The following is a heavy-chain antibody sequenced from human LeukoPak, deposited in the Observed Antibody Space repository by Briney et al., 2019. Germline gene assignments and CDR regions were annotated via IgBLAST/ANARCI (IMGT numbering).Heavy chain of an antibody. Sequence: PGRSLRLSCAASGFTFSSYGMHWVRQAPGKGLEWVAVIWYDGSNKYYADSVKGRFTISRDNSKNTLYLQMNSLRAEDTAVYYCARVAVAGAPFDYWGQGTLVTVSS. V-gene: IGHV3-33*01. CDR1: GFTFSSYG. CDR2: IWYDGSNK. J-gene: IGHJ4*02. CDR3: ARVAVAGAPFDY. D-gene: IGHD6-19*01.